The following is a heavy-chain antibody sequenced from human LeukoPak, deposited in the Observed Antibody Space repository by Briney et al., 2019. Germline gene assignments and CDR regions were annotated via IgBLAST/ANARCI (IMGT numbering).Heavy chain of an antibody. Sequence: SQTLSLTCTVSGGSISSGDYYWSWIRQPPGKGLEWIGYIYYSGSTYYNPSLKSRVTISVDTSKNQFSLKLSSVTAADTAVYYCVRVSYYDSSGYHWGQGTLVTVSS. CDR3: VRVSYYDSSGYH. D-gene: IGHD3-22*01. J-gene: IGHJ5*02. CDR2: IYYSGST. V-gene: IGHV4-30-4*01. CDR1: GGSISSGDYY.